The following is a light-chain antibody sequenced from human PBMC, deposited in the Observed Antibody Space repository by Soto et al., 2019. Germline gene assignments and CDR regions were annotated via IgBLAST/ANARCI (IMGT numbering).Light chain of an antibody. Sequence: EIVLTQSPATLSLSPGERATLSCGASQSVSNYLAWYQQKPGQAPRLLIYDASNRATGIPARFSGSGSGTDFTLTISRLEPEDFAVYYCQQRSNWLTFGPGTKVDLK. CDR3: QQRSNWLT. V-gene: IGKV3-11*01. CDR1: QSVSNY. CDR2: DAS. J-gene: IGKJ3*01.